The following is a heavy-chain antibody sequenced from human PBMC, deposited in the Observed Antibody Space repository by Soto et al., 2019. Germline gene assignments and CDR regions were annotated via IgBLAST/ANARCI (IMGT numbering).Heavy chain of an antibody. D-gene: IGHD3-9*01. J-gene: IGHJ6*02. CDR1: GFTFSDYY. V-gene: IGHV3-11*01. Sequence: QVQLVECGGGLVKPGGSLRLSCAASGFTFSDYYMSWIRQAPGKGLEWVSYISSSGSTIYYADSVKGRVTISRDNAKNSLYLQMNSLRAEDTAVYYCARRYFDWLSPLYGMDVWGQGTTVTVSS. CDR3: ARRYFDWLSPLYGMDV. CDR2: ISSSGSTI.